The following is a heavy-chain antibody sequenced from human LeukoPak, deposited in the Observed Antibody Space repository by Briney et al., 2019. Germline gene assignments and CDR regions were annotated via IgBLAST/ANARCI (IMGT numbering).Heavy chain of an antibody. D-gene: IGHD3-22*01. J-gene: IGHJ4*02. Sequence: GGSLRLSCAASGFTFSGSAIHWVRQAPGKGLGCVAVISHDGSNRYYADSVKGRFTISRDNSNNMINLQINSLTVDDTAIYYCAGSIAMVITFFDSWGPGTLVTVSS. V-gene: IGHV3-30*14. CDR1: GFTFSGSA. CDR3: AGSIAMVITFFDS. CDR2: ISHDGSNR.